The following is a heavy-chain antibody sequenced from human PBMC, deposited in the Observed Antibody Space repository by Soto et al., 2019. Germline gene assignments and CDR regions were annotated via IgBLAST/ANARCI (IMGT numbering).Heavy chain of an antibody. CDR1: GFTFNIYA. V-gene: IGHV3-23*01. D-gene: IGHD2-21*02. CDR3: AKGEIVVVTAISGYFDY. CDR2: ISDSGGST. Sequence: LRLSCAASGFTFNIYAMSWVRQAPGKGLEWVSSISDSGGSTYYADSVKGRFTISRDNSKNTLYLQMNSLRAEDTAEYYCAKGEIVVVTAISGYFDYWGQGTPVTVSS. J-gene: IGHJ4*02.